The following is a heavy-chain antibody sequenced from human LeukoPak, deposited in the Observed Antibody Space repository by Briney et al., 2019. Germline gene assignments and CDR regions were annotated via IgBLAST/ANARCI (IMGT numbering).Heavy chain of an antibody. CDR2: IYYSGST. CDR3: ARDGRDTVTTSSGFDP. CDR1: GGSINSGDYY. V-gene: IGHV4-30-4*01. J-gene: IGHJ5*02. D-gene: IGHD4-17*01. Sequence: SETLSLTCTVSGGSINSGDYYWSWIRQPPGKGLEWIGYIYYSGSTYYNPSLKSRVTISVDTSKNQFSLKLSSVTAADTAVYYCARDGRDTVTTSSGFDPWGQGTLVTVSS.